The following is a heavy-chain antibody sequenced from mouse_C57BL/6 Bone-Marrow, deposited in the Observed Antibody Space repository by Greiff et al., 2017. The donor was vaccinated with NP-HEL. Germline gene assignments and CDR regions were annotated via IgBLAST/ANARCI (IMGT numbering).Heavy chain of an antibody. D-gene: IGHD3-2*02. CDR2: IWTGGGT. CDR1: GFSLTSYA. Sequence: QVQLKESGPGLVAPSQSLSITCTVSGFSLTSYAISWVRQPPGKGLEWLGVIWTGGGTTYNSALKSRLSISKAKSKGQVFLKMNSLQTDDTARYYCAKLRLLAMDDWGQGTSVTVSS. V-gene: IGHV2-9-1*01. CDR3: AKLRLLAMDD. J-gene: IGHJ4*01.